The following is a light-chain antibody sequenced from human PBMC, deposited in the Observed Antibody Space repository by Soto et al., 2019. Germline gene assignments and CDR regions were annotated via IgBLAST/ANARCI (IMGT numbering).Light chain of an antibody. J-gene: IGKJ1*01. CDR1: QSISSSY. CDR3: QHYGSTPRT. CDR2: GAS. V-gene: IGKV3-20*01. Sequence: EIVLTQSPGTLSLSPGERATLSCRASQSISSSYLAWYQHIPGQTPRLLIYGASSRATGIPDRFSGSGSGTDFTLTISSLEPEDFAVYYYQHYGSTPRTFGQGTKVQLK.